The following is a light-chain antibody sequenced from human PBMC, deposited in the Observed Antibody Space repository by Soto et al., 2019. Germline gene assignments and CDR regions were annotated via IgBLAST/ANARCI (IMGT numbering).Light chain of an antibody. Sequence: DIQMTQSASSLCAYVGHRVTITFXASQSISGWLAWYQQKPGKAPKLLIYAASSLQSGVPSRFSGSGSGTDFTLTISSLQPEDFATYYCQQSYSTPWTFGQGTKVEIK. J-gene: IGKJ1*01. CDR2: AAS. CDR3: QQSYSTPWT. CDR1: QSISGW. V-gene: IGKV1-39*01.